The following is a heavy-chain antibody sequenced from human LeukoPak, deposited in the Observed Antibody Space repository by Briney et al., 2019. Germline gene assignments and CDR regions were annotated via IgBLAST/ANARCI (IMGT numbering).Heavy chain of an antibody. CDR2: IYYSGST. D-gene: IGHD3-16*02. Sequence: SQTLSLTCTVSGGSISSGDYYWSWIRQPPGKGLEWIGYIYYSGSTYYNPSLKSRVTISVDTSKNQFSLKLSFVTAADTAVYYCARVVADLSTYFDYWGQGTLVTVSS. V-gene: IGHV4-30-4*08. J-gene: IGHJ4*02. CDR3: ARVVADLSTYFDY. CDR1: GGSISSGDYY.